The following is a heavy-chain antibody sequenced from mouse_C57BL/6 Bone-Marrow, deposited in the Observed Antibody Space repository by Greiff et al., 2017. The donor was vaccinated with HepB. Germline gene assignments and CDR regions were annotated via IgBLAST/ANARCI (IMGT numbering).Heavy chain of an antibody. CDR3: AKQGYSNYEGYYAMDY. V-gene: IGHV2-9*01. Sequence: VPLVESGPGLVAPSQSLSITCTVSGFSLTSYGVDWVRQPPGKGLGWLGVIWGGGSTNYNSALMSRMSISKDNSTSQVFVKMNSLQTDDTAMYYCAKQGYSNYEGYYAMDYWGQVTSVTVSS. CDR2: IWGGGST. D-gene: IGHD2-5*01. J-gene: IGHJ4*01. CDR1: GFSLTSYG.